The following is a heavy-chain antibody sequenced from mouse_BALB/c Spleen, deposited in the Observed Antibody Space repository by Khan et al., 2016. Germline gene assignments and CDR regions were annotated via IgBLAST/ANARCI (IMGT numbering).Heavy chain of an antibody. J-gene: IGHJ1*01. V-gene: IGHV9-3-1*01. D-gene: IGHD1-1*01. CDR3: ASSYGSSYWYFDV. CDR1: GYTFTNYG. CDR2: INTYTGEP. Sequence: QIQLVQSGPELKKPGETVKISCKASGYTFTNYGMNWVKQAPGKGLKWMGWINTYTGEPTYADDFKGRFAFSLETSASTAYLQINNLKNEDTATYFCASSYGSSYWYFDVWGAGTTVTVSS.